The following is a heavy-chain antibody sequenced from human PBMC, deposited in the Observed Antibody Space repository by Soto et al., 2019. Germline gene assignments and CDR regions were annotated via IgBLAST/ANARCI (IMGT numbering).Heavy chain of an antibody. Sequence: GASVKVSCKASGYTFTSYGSSWVRQAPGQGLEWMGIINASGGNTSYAQKFQGRVTMTRDTSTSTVYMELSSLRSEDTAVYYCARDRIQPRGGFDYWGQGTLVTVSS. CDR1: GYTFTSYG. CDR3: ARDRIQPRGGFDY. D-gene: IGHD3-16*01. J-gene: IGHJ4*02. CDR2: INASGGNT. V-gene: IGHV1-46*03.